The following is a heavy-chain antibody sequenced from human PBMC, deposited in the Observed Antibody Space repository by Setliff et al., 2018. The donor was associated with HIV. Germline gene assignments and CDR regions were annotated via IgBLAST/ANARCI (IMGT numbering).Heavy chain of an antibody. CDR2: IFHSGSA. D-gene: IGHD3-10*01. Sequence: SETLSLTCTVSGGSTSKSNYYWGWIRQPPGKGLEWIGSIFHSGSANYNPSLKSRVTISVDTSKNFFSLTLTSLTSADTAVYYCGRLPVYYTSGSYYNDATPDMWGQGTLVTVSS. V-gene: IGHV4-39*02. J-gene: IGHJ3*02. CDR1: GGSTSKSNYY. CDR3: GRLPVYYTSGSYYNDATPDM.